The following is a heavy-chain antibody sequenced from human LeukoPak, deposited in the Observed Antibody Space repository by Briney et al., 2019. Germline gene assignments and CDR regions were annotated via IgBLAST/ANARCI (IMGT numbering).Heavy chain of an antibody. CDR3: ARAGDTVVPDAKKGLNWFDP. CDR1: GFTFSSYS. CDR2: ISSSSSTI. Sequence: PGGSLRLSCAASGFTFSSYSMNWVRQAPGKGLEWVSYISSSSSTIYYADSVKGRFTISRDNAKNSLYLQMNSLRAEDTAVYYCARAGDTVVPDAKKGLNWFDPWGQGTLVTVSA. D-gene: IGHD2-2*01. J-gene: IGHJ5*02. V-gene: IGHV3-48*04.